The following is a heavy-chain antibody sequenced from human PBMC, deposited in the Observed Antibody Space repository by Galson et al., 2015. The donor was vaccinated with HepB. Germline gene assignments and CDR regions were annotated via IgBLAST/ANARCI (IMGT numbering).Heavy chain of an antibody. CDR3: ARGPFLLPTEYFEY. Sequence: SLRLSCATSGFTFSMYAMSWVRLTPGKGLEWVSHISGSGITTYYADSVKGRFTTSRDNAKNTVYLQMTNLRVEDTAIYFCARGPFLLPTEYFEYWGQGTQVTVAS. CDR1: GFTFSMYA. J-gene: IGHJ4*02. CDR2: ISGSGITT. V-gene: IGHV3-23*01. D-gene: IGHD2/OR15-2a*01.